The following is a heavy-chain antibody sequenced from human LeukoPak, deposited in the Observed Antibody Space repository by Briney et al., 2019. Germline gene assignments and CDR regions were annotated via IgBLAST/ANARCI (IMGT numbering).Heavy chain of an antibody. CDR1: GFTFSRYW. J-gene: IGHJ4*02. CDR3: ARDIAAPGLFFDY. Sequence: GGSPRLSCAASGFTFSRYWMHWVRQAPGKGLVWVSRIDSDGTNRDYADSVKGRFTISRDNAKNSLYLQMNSLRAEDTAVYYCARDIAAPGLFFDYWGQGTLVTVSS. D-gene: IGHD6-13*01. CDR2: IDSDGTNR. V-gene: IGHV3-74*01.